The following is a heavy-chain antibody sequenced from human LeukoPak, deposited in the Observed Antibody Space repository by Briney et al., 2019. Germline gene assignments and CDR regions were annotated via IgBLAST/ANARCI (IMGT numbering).Heavy chain of an antibody. CDR1: GGTFSNYA. CDR2: IIPIFGTA. Sequence: SVKVSCKASGGTFSNYAISWVRQAPGQGLEWMGGIIPIFGTANYAQKFQGRVTITTDESTSTAYMELSSLRSEDTAVYYCARGPLTLRHSYDYWGQGTLVTVSS. CDR3: ARGPLTLRHSYDY. V-gene: IGHV1-69*05. D-gene: IGHD3-9*01. J-gene: IGHJ4*02.